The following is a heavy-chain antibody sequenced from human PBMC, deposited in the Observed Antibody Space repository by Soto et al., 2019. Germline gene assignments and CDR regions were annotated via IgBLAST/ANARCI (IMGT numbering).Heavy chain of an antibody. Sequence: QVQLQESGPGLVNPSETLSLTCAVSGASISTTYWWSWVRQPPGKGLEWIGEIHYSGTTNYNPSLKSRVTISLDKSKNQFSLNLNSVTAADTAMYYCTRALLKSLDYWGQGTLVTVSS. V-gene: IGHV4-4*02. CDR2: IHYSGTT. CDR1: GASISTTYW. D-gene: IGHD3-9*01. J-gene: IGHJ4*02. CDR3: TRALLKSLDY.